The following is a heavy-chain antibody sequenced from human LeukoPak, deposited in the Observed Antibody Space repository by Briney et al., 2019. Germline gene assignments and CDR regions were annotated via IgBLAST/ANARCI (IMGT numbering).Heavy chain of an antibody. CDR1: GGSISSGGYY. CDR3: ASGRGPTYYYDSSGYYS. V-gene: IGHV4-31*03. Sequence: SQTLSLTCTVSGGSISSGGYYWSWTRQHPGKGLEWIGYIYYSGSTYYNPSLKSRVTISVDTSKNQFSLKLSSVTAADTAVYYCASGRGPTYYYDSSGYYSWGQGTLVTVSS. D-gene: IGHD3-22*01. J-gene: IGHJ4*02. CDR2: IYYSGST.